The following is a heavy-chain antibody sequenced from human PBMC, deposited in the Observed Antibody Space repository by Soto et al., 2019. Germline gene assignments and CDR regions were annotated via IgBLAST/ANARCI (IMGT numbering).Heavy chain of an antibody. CDR3: ARAGYCSSTSCRTLGY. CDR2: IIHSGST. J-gene: IGHJ4*02. Sequence: QVQLQQWGAGLLKPSETLSLTCAVYGGSFSGYYWSWIRQPPGKGLEWIGEIIHSGSTNYNPSLKSRFTISVDTSKNQFALKLSSVTAADTAVYYCARAGYCSSTSCRTLGYWGQGTLVTVSS. CDR1: GGSFSGYY. D-gene: IGHD2-2*01. V-gene: IGHV4-34*12.